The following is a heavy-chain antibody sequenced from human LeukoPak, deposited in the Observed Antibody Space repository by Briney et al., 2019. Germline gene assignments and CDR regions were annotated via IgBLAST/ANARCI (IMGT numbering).Heavy chain of an antibody. J-gene: IGHJ3*02. CDR2: SRNSGFT. Sequence: SETLSLTCTVSSASFSSYYWSWIRQPPGKGLEWIGYSRNSGFTKYNASLKSRVTISIDTSQNQFSLKLTSVTAADTAVYYCARHGQQLENNAFEMWGQGTMVTVSP. CDR1: SASFSSYY. CDR3: ARHGQQLENNAFEM. D-gene: IGHD6-13*01. V-gene: IGHV4-59*08.